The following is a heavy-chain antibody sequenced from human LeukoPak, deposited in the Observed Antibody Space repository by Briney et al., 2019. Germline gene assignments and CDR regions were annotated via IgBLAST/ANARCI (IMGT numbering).Heavy chain of an antibody. CDR2: ISSSGFTI. CDR3: ARMYSSGWNY. J-gene: IGHJ4*02. D-gene: IGHD6-19*01. CDR1: GFTFSSYE. Sequence: GGSLRLSCVASGFTFSSYEMEWVRQAPGKGLEWVSYISSSGFTIYYADSVKGRFTISRDNAKNSLYLQMNSLRVEDTAVYYCARMYSSGWNYWGQGTLVTVSS. V-gene: IGHV3-48*03.